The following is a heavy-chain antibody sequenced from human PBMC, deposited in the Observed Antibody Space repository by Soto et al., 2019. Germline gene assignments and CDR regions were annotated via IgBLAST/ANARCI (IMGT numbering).Heavy chain of an antibody. Sequence: SETLSLTCAVYGGSFSGYYWSGIGQPPGKGREWIGEINHSGSTNYNPSLKSRVTISVDTSKNQFSLKLSSVTAADTAVSYCASEATYYYDSSGSYWFDQWGQGTLVTVSS. D-gene: IGHD3-22*01. J-gene: IGHJ5*02. V-gene: IGHV4-34*01. CDR1: GGSFSGYY. CDR2: INHSGST. CDR3: ASEATYYYDSSGSYWFDQ.